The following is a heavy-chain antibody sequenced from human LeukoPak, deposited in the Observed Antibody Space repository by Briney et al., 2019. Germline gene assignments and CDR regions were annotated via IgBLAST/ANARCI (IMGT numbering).Heavy chain of an antibody. J-gene: IGHJ4*02. CDR3: ARYPVGNYDSGFDY. CDR2: ITSSGSYT. D-gene: IGHD5-12*01. V-gene: IGHV3-11*06. CDR1: GFTLTDYY. Sequence: GGSLRLSCAASGFTLTDYYMSWIRQAPGTGLEWVSYITSSGSYTSYAESVKGRFTISRDNANNSLYLQMNSLRAEDTAVYYCARYPVGNYDSGFDYWGQGSLVTVSS.